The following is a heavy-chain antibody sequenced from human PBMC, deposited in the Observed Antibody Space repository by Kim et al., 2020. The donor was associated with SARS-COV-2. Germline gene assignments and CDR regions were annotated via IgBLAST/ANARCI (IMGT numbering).Heavy chain of an antibody. CDR3: AREYSSAHTSGMDV. V-gene: IGHV6-1*01. Sequence: AVSVKSRIPINPDTSKNQFSLQLNSVTPEDTAVYYCAREYSSAHTSGMDVWGQGTTVTVSS. D-gene: IGHD6-19*01. J-gene: IGHJ6*02.